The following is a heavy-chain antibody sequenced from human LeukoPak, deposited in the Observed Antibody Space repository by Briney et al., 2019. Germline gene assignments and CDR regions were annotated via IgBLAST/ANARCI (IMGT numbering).Heavy chain of an antibody. CDR1: GYTLTELS. Sequence: ASVKVSCKVSGYTLTELSMHWVRQAPGKGLEWMGGYDPADGETIYAQKFQGRVTMTEDTSTDTAYMELSSLRSKDTAVYYCATQLSSGWPLRHLPFDYWGQGTLDTVSS. V-gene: IGHV1-24*01. J-gene: IGHJ4*02. CDR3: ATQLSSGWPLRHLPFDY. D-gene: IGHD3-22*01. CDR2: YDPADGET.